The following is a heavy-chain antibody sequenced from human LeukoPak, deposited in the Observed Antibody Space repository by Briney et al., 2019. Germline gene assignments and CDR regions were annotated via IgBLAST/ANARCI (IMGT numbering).Heavy chain of an antibody. Sequence: ASVKVSCKASGYTFTSYYMHWVRQAPGQGLEWMGIINPSGGSTSYAQKFQGRVTITADESTSTVYMDLSSLRSEDTALYYCAKMSGSYFVRIDYWGQGTLVTVSS. D-gene: IGHD3-10*01. CDR1: GYTFTSYY. V-gene: IGHV1-46*01. J-gene: IGHJ4*02. CDR3: AKMSGSYFVRIDY. CDR2: INPSGGST.